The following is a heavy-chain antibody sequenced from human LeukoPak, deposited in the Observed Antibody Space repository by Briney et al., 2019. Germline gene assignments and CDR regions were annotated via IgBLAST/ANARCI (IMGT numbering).Heavy chain of an antibody. CDR3: ARGGSDILTAYYNS. D-gene: IGHD3-9*01. CDR1: GFIFNDFW. V-gene: IGHV3-11*01. J-gene: IGHJ4*02. CDR2: ISRSGSSI. Sequence: NSGGSLRLSCTASGFIFNDFWMSWVRQAPGKGLEWISYISRSGSSIYYADSVKGRFTISRDIAKNSLYLQMNSLRADDTAVYYCARGGSDILTAYYNSWGQGTLVTVSS.